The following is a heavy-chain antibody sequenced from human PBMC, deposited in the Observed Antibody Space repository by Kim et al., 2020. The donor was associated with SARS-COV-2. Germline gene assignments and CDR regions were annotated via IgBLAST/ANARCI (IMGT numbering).Heavy chain of an antibody. Sequence: GGSLRLSCAASGFTFGGYGMHWVRQAPGKGLEWVSGISWNSGSIDYADSVKGRFTISRDNAKNSLYLQMNSLRAEDTALYYCARRYCSGGSCYFDIWGQGTMVTVSS. D-gene: IGHD2-15*01. V-gene: IGHV3-9*01. CDR3: ARRYCSGGSCYFDI. CDR1: GFTFGGYG. CDR2: ISWNSGSI. J-gene: IGHJ3*02.